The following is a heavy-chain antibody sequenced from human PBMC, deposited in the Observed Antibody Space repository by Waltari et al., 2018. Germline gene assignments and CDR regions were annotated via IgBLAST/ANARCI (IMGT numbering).Heavy chain of an antibody. J-gene: IGHJ4*02. V-gene: IGHV3-30-3*01. CDR1: GFPFSSYA. CDR3: ASNFGGVIVSDY. D-gene: IGHD3-16*02. Sequence: QVQLVESGGGVVQPGRSLRLSCAAYGFPFSSYAMHGVRQAPGKGLEWVAVKAIDGSNKYYADSVKGRFTISRDNSKNTLYLQMNSLRAEDTAVYYCASNFGGVIVSDYWGQGTLVTVAS. CDR2: KAIDGSNK.